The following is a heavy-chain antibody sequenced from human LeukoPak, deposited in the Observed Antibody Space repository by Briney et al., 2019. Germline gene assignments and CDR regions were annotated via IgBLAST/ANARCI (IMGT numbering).Heavy chain of an antibody. CDR2: IYSGGST. J-gene: IGHJ4*02. Sequence: GGSLRLSCVVSGFTVSTNFMSWVRQAPGERLEWVSVIYSGGSTYYADSVKGRFTISRDNSKNTLYLQMNSLRAEDTAVYYCARTRVDTSTFDYFDYWGQGTLVTVSS. CDR1: GFTVSTNF. V-gene: IGHV3-53*01. CDR3: ARTRVDTSTFDYFDY. D-gene: IGHD5/OR15-5a*01.